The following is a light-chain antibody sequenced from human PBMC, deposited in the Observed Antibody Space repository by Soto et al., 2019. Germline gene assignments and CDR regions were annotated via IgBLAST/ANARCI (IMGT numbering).Light chain of an antibody. CDR3: QQCGSSPLFT. J-gene: IGKJ3*01. V-gene: IGKV3-20*01. Sequence: EIVLTQSPGTLSLSPGERVTLSCRASHSVPTNYLAWYQQKPGQSPRLLIYGASTRATGIPERFSGSGSGTDFTLTISRLEPEDFAVYYCQQCGSSPLFTFGPGTKVDIK. CDR2: GAS. CDR1: HSVPTNY.